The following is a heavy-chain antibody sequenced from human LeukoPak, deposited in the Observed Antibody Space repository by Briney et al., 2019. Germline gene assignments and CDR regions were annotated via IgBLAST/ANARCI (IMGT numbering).Heavy chain of an antibody. CDR2: IYPGDSDT. Sequence: GESLKISCKGSGYSFTSYWIGWVRQMPGKSLEWMVIIYPGDSDTRYSPSFQGQVTISADKSISTAYLQWSSLQASDTAMSYCARRRGGSGWYTVDYWGQGTLVTVSS. CDR3: ARRRGGSGWYTVDY. D-gene: IGHD6-19*01. J-gene: IGHJ4*02. CDR1: GYSFTSYW. V-gene: IGHV5-51*01.